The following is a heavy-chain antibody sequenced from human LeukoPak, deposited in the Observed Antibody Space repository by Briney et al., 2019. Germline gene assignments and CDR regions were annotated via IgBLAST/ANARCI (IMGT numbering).Heavy chain of an antibody. V-gene: IGHV1-18*01. J-gene: IGHJ4*02. CDR3: AREETTSGSYYY. CDR1: GYTFTSYG. D-gene: IGHD1-26*01. CDR2: ISAYNGNA. Sequence: VSVKVSCKASGYTFTSYGISWVRQAPGQGLEWMGWISAYNGNANYAQKLQGRVTMTTDTSTSTAYMELRSLRSDDTAVYYCAREETTSGSYYYWGQGTLVTVSS.